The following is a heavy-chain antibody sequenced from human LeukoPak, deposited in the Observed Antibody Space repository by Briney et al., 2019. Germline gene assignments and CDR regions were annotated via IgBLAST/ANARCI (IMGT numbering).Heavy chain of an antibody. V-gene: IGHV3-74*01. CDR3: AKGYYDSSGPPGY. D-gene: IGHD3-22*01. CDR2: INSDGSST. Sequence: GGSLRLSCAASGFTFSSYCMHWVRQAAGKGGVWVSRINSDGSSTSYADSVKGRFTISRDNAKNTLYLQMNSLRAEDTAVYYCAKGYYDSSGPPGYWGQGTLVTVSS. CDR1: GFTFSSYC. J-gene: IGHJ4*02.